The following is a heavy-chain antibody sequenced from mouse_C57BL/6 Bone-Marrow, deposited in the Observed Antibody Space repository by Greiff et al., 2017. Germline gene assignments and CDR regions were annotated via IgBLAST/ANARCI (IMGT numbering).Heavy chain of an antibody. CDR3: ACLSQAEFAY. J-gene: IGHJ3*01. Sequence: QVQLQESGAELVRPGTSVKVSCKASGYAFTNYLIEWVKQRPGQGLEWIGVINPGSGGTKYTEKFQGKATLTADKSSSTAYMQLSSLTSAVSAVYFCACLSQAEFAYWGQGTLVTVSA. D-gene: IGHD3-2*02. CDR2: INPGSGGT. CDR1: GYAFTNYL. V-gene: IGHV1-54*01.